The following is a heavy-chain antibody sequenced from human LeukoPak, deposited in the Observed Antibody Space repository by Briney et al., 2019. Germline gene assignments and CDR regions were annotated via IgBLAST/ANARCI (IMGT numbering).Heavy chain of an antibody. V-gene: IGHV3-30*04. D-gene: IGHD6-13*01. CDR3: ATDSSPDY. CDR1: GFTFSSYT. Sequence: GGSLRLSCAASGFTFSSYTMHWVHQAPGKGLEWVALISYDGSNKYYADSVRGRFTISRDNSRNTLYLQMNSLRAEDTALYYCATDSSPDYWGQGTQVTVSS. J-gene: IGHJ4*02. CDR2: ISYDGSNK.